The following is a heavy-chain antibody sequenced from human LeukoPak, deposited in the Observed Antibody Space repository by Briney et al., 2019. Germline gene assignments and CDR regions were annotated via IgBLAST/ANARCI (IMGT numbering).Heavy chain of an antibody. CDR3: ARGQAYGGNSNFFDY. J-gene: IGHJ4*02. V-gene: IGHV4-30-4*01. CDR1: SGSIISGDYY. CDR2: IYYSGST. D-gene: IGHD4-23*01. Sequence: SQTLSLTCTVSSGSIISGDYYWSWIRQPPGKGLEWIGYIYYSGSTYYSPSLKSRLTISVDTSKNQFSLKLSSVTAADTAVYYCARGQAYGGNSNFFDYWGQGTLVTVSS.